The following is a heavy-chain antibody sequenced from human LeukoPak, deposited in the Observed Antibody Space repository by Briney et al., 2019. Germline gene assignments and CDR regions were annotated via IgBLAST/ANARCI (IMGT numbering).Heavy chain of an antibody. Sequence: GGSLRLSCAASGFTFSDYYMSWIRQAPGKGLEGVSYISSSGSTIYYADSVKGRFTISRDNAKNSLYLQMNSLRAEDTAVYYCARAPRYCSSTSCSNWFDPWGQGTLVTVSS. V-gene: IGHV3-11*01. CDR2: ISSSGSTI. D-gene: IGHD2-2*01. CDR1: GFTFSDYY. J-gene: IGHJ5*02. CDR3: ARAPRYCSSTSCSNWFDP.